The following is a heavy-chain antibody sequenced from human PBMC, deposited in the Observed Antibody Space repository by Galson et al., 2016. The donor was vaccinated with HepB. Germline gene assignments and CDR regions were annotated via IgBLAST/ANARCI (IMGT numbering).Heavy chain of an antibody. Sequence: SETLSLTCAVSGGSFSSSFYFWGWIRQPPGKGLEWIGSVHYSGSAFHNPSLKSRVTLSVDTSKNQFSLKLTSVTAADTAVYYCARQTIAVAGSSFDYWGQGTLVTVSS. D-gene: IGHD6-19*01. CDR3: ARQTIAVAGSSFDY. V-gene: IGHV4-39*01. CDR2: VHYSGSA. J-gene: IGHJ4*02. CDR1: GGSFSSSFYF.